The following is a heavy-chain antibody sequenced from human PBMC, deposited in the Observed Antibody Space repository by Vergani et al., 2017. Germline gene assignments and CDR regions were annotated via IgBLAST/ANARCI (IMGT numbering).Heavy chain of an antibody. CDR3: AHGGIAAAGHHKYYFDY. V-gene: IGHV2-5*02. D-gene: IGHD6-13*01. CDR2: IYWDDDK. Sequence: QITLKESGPTLVKPTQTLTLTCTFSGFSLSTSGVGVGWIRQPPGKALEWLALIYWDDDKRYSPSLKSRLTITKDTSKNQVVLTMTNMDPVDTATYYCAHGGIAAAGHHKYYFDYWGQGTLVTVSS. CDR1: GFSLSTSGVG. J-gene: IGHJ4*02.